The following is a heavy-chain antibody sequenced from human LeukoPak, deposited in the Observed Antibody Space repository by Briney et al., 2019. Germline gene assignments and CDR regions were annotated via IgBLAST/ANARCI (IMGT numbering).Heavy chain of an antibody. CDR3: ARDKYYDRYFDS. CDR2: IKQDGSEK. Sequence: GGSLRLSCAASGFTFSSYAMSWVRQAPGKGLEWVANIKQDGSEKYYVDSVKGRFTISRDNAKNSLSLQMNSLRAEDTAVYYCARDKYYDRYFDSWGQGTLVTVSS. D-gene: IGHD3-22*01. CDR1: GFTFSSYA. V-gene: IGHV3-7*01. J-gene: IGHJ4*02.